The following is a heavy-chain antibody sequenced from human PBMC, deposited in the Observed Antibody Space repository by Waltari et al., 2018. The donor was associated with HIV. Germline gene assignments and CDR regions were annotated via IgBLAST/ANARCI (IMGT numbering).Heavy chain of an antibody. CDR3: ARVRSIMGRFLGFDY. CDR2: IYRSGDA. D-gene: IGHD3-3*02. J-gene: IGHJ4*02. V-gene: IGHV3-53*02. CDR1: GLSVSSNY. Sequence: ELQLVETGGGLIQPGGSLRLSCAASGLSVSSNYMNWVRQAPGKGLEWVSVIYRSGDAYYADFVKGRFTISRDNSKNTLYLQMNSLRAEDTAVYYCARVRSIMGRFLGFDYWGQGTLVTVSS.